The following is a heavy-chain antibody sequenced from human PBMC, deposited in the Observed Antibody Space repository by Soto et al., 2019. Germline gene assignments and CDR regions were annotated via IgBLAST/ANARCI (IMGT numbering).Heavy chain of an antibody. CDR2: IYYSGST. D-gene: IGHD3-22*01. CDR1: GGSISSGGYY. CDR3: ARDKPLFSSGYWLDAFDI. V-gene: IGHV4-31*03. Sequence: TLSLTCTVSGGSISSGGYYWSWIRQHPGKGLEWIGYIYYSGSTYYNPSLKSRVTISVDTSKNQFALKLSSVTAADTAVYYCARDKPLFSSGYWLDAFDIWGQGTMVTVS. J-gene: IGHJ3*02.